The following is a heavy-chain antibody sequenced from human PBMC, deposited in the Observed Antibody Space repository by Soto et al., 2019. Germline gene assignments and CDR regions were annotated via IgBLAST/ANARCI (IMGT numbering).Heavy chain of an antibody. D-gene: IGHD3-10*01. CDR3: ARDNGEFDP. CDR2: ISSSSTYI. CDR1: GFTFSSYT. J-gene: IGHJ5*02. V-gene: IGHV3-21*01. Sequence: EVQLVESGGGLVKPGGSLRLSCAASGFTFSSYTMSWVRQAPGKGLEWVSSISSSSTYIYYADSVKGRFTISRDNAKNSLYLQMNSLIAEDTAVYYCARDNGEFDPWGQGTLVTVSS.